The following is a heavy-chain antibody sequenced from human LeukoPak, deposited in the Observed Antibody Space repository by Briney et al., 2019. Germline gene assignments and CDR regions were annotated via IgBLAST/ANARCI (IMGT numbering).Heavy chain of an antibody. CDR1: GFTLNNAW. D-gene: IGHD3-22*01. Sequence: GGSLRLSCAASGFTLNNAWMSWVRQAPGEGLEWLGRIKRETDGGTIDYAAPVKGRFTISRDDSRNTLYLQMDSLKIEDTAVYYCTTDRYYDNSELQFQHWGQGTLVTVSS. CDR2: IKRETDGGTI. J-gene: IGHJ1*01. CDR3: TTDRYYDNSELQFQH. V-gene: IGHV3-15*01.